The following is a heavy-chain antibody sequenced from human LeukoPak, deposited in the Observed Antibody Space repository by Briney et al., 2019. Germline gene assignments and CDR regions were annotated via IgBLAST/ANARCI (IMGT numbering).Heavy chain of an antibody. V-gene: IGHV3-66*02. D-gene: IGHD3-16*01. J-gene: IGHJ6*04. CDR2: IYRGGAI. CDR3: ARDYVGDV. Sequence: PGGSLRLSCAASGFTVSSNYMSWVRQAPGKGLDWVAVIYRGGAIFYADSVKGRFTISRDSSKNTLDLQMNSLRAEDTAVYYCARDYVGDVWGKGTTVTVSS. CDR1: GFTVSSNY.